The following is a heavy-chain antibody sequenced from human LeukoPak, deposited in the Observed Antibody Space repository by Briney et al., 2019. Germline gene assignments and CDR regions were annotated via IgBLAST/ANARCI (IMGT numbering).Heavy chain of an antibody. CDR1: GRSISSDY. V-gene: IGHV4-59*01. CDR3: ARVGSSSWFSYYYSIDV. J-gene: IGHJ6*02. CDR2: INNSGST. Sequence: KPSETLSLTCTVSGRSISSDYGSWVRQPPGKGLEWVGYINNSGSTNYNPSLKRRVTISVDTSKNQFSLKLSSVSAADTAVYYCARVGSSSWFSYYYSIDVWGQGTTVTVSS. D-gene: IGHD6-13*01.